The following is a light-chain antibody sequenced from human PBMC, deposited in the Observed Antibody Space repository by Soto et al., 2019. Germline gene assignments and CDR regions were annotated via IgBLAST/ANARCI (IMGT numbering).Light chain of an antibody. Sequence: ALTQPASLSGSSGRSITISGTGTSSDVGGYNYVSWYEQHPGKGPKLMIYESSNRPSGVFNSFSGSKSGNKSSLTISGLQAEDEADYYSSSYTSSSADVCSTGPKVTV. CDR2: ESS. CDR3: SSYTSSSADV. CDR1: SSDVGGYNY. V-gene: IGLV2-14*01. J-gene: IGLJ1*01.